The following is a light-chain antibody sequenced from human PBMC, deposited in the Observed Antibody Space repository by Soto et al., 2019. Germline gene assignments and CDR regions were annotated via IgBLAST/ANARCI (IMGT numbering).Light chain of an antibody. CDR1: SSDVGGYNY. V-gene: IGLV2-14*01. J-gene: IGLJ1*01. CDR2: DVS. Sequence: QSVLTQPASVSGSPGQSITTSCTGTSSDVGGYNYVSWYQQHPGKAPKLMIYDVSNRPSGVSNRFSGSKSGNTASLTISGLQAEDEADYYCSSYTSSSTPYVLGTGTKVTVL. CDR3: SSYTSSSTPYV.